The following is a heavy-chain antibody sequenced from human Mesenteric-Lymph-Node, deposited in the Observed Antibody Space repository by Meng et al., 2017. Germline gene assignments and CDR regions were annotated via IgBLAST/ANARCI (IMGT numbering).Heavy chain of an antibody. Sequence: GESLKISCAASGFTFSSYAMSWVRQAPGKGLEWVSAISGSGGSTYYADSVKGRFTISRDNSKNTLYLQMNSLRAEDTAVYYCAKEIVRDTSLGDYWGQGTLVTVSS. J-gene: IGHJ4*02. D-gene: IGHD3-10*02. CDR2: ISGSGGST. V-gene: IGHV3-23*01. CDR1: GFTFSSYA. CDR3: AKEIVRDTSLGDY.